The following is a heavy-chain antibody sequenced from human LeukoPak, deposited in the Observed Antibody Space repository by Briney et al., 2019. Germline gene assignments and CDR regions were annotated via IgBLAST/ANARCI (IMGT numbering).Heavy chain of an antibody. CDR1: GYSVSTDYY. D-gene: IGHD3-10*01. Sequence: SETLSLTCTVSGYSVSTDYYWGWIRQPPGKGLEWIGNIHHDGSTYYNPSLKSRVTISVDTSKNQFSLKLTSVTAADTAVYYCAREGLITIVRGVNFGYWGQGTLVSVSS. CDR3: AREGLITIVRGVNFGY. J-gene: IGHJ4*02. V-gene: IGHV4-38-2*02. CDR2: IHHDGST.